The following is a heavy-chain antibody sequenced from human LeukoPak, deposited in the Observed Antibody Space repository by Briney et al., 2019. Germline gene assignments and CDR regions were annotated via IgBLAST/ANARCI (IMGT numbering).Heavy chain of an antibody. Sequence: GGSLRLSCTTSGFTFSSSAMSWVRQAPGKGLEWVSDINSSGGRTYYADSVKGRFTISRDNSKNTLFLQMNSLRAEDTAVYYCARRAGGYSHPYDYWGQGTLVTVSS. J-gene: IGHJ4*02. V-gene: IGHV3-23*01. CDR3: ARRAGGYSHPYDY. CDR2: INSSGGRT. CDR1: GFTFSSSA. D-gene: IGHD4-23*01.